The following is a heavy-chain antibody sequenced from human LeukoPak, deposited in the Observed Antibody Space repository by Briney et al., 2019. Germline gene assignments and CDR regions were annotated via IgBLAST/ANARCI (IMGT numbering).Heavy chain of an antibody. J-gene: IGHJ4*02. Sequence: GGSLRLSCAASGFTFSSYWMSWVRQAPGKGLEWVANIKQDGSEKYYVDSVKGRFTISRDNAKNSLYLQMNSLRAEDTAVYYCARGRTPRLYGGYNSGYFDYWGQGTLVTVSS. V-gene: IGHV3-7*01. CDR1: GFTFSSYW. CDR3: ARGRTPRLYGGYNSGYFDY. CDR2: IKQDGSEK. D-gene: IGHD4-17*01.